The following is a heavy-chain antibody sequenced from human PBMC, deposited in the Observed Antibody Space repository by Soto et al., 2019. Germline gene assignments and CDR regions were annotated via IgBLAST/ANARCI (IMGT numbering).Heavy chain of an antibody. J-gene: IGHJ4*01. CDR1: GDSVSSNSAG. CDR2: TYYRSKWYY. V-gene: IGHV6-1*01. D-gene: IGHD1-26*01. CDR3: ARGEQYSGRIFDY. Sequence: LCLTCAITGDSVSSNSAGWSWVRQSPSRGLEWLGRTYYRSKWYYEYALSVRGRITINPDTSKNQYSLQLNSVTPEDTAVYFCARGEQYSGRIFDYWGQGTLVTVSS.